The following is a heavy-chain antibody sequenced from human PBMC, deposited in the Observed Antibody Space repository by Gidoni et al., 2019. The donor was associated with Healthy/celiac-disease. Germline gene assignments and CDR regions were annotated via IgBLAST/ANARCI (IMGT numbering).Heavy chain of an antibody. D-gene: IGHD4-17*01. J-gene: IGHJ5*02. CDR3: AKDSFGDYVHKGDWFDP. V-gene: IGHV3-43*02. CDR2: ISGDGGST. CDR1: RFTFDDSA. Sequence: EVQLAESGGCVLQPGGSLIHSCAALRFTFDDSAMHWVRQGPGKGREWVSLISGDGGSTYYAYSVKGRFTISRYNSKNSLYLQMNSLRTEDTALYYCAKDSFGDYVHKGDWFDPWGQGTLVTVSS.